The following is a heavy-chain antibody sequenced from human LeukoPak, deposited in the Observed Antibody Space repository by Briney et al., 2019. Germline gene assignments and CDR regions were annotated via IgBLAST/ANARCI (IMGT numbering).Heavy chain of an antibody. CDR2: IIPILGIA. CDR3: ARVPVGSSWYDY. Sequence: SVKVSCKASGGTFSSYAISWVRQAPGQGLEWMGRIIPILGIANYAQKFQGRVTITADKSTSTAYMELSSLRSEDTAVYYCARVPVGSSWYDYWGQGTLVTVSS. V-gene: IGHV1-69*04. D-gene: IGHD6-13*01. CDR1: GGTFSSYA. J-gene: IGHJ4*02.